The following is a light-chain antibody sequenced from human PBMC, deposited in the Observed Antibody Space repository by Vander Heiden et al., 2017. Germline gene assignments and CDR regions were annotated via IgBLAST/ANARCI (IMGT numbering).Light chain of an antibody. CDR3: CSYAGSYTWV. J-gene: IGLJ3*02. CDR2: DGS. CDR1: SSDVGGYNY. Sequence: QSALTQPRPVSGSPGQSVTISRTGTSSDVGGYNYVSWYQQHPGKAPKLIIYDGSKRPSVVPNRFSGSKSGNTASLTISGLQAEDEADYYCCSYAGSYTWVFGGGTKLTVL. V-gene: IGLV2-11*01.